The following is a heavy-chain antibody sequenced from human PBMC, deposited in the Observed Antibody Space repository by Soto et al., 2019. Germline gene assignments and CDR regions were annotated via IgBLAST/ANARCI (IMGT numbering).Heavy chain of an antibody. V-gene: IGHV4-59*01. J-gene: IGHJ4*02. D-gene: IGHD3-22*01. CDR1: GGSISSYY. CDR2: IYYTGST. Sequence: TSETLSLTCSVSGGSISSYYWSWIRQPPGKGLEWIGYIYYTGSTNSNPSLKSRVTISIDTSKNQFSLKLTSVTAADTAVYYCARNFTTENYFGYWGQGTLVTVSS. CDR3: ARNFTTENYFGY.